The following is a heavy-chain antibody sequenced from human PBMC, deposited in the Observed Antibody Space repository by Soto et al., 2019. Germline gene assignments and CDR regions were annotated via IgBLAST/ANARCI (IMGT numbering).Heavy chain of an antibody. CDR1: GFTFSSYA. CDR3: AKVEAYCGGDCYFFDY. V-gene: IGHV3-23*01. Sequence: GGSLRLSCAASGFTFSSYAMSWVRQAPGKGLEWVSAISGSGGSTYYADSVKGRFTISRDNSKNTLYLQMNSLRAEDTAVYYCAKVEAYCGGDCYFFDYWGQGTLVTVSS. J-gene: IGHJ4*02. CDR2: ISGSGGST. D-gene: IGHD2-21*02.